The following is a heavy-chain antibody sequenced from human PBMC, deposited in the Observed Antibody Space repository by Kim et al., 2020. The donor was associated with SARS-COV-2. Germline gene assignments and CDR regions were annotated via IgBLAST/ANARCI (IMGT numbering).Heavy chain of an antibody. CDR1: GFTFSSYE. V-gene: IGHV3-48*03. CDR3: ARPSIAAAEDGMDV. D-gene: IGHD6-13*01. CDR2: ISSSGSTI. Sequence: GGSLRLSCAASGFTFSSYEMNWVRQAPGKGLEWVSYISSSGSTIYYADSVKGRFTISRDNAKNSLYLQMNSLRAEDTAVYYCARPSIAAAEDGMDVWGQGTTVTVSS. J-gene: IGHJ6*02.